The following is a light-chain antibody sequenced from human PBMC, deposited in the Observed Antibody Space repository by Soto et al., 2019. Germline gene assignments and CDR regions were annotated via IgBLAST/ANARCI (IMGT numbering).Light chain of an antibody. CDR3: SSYTSPNSL. CDR2: DVS. V-gene: IGLV2-14*03. CDR1: SSDVGAYNY. Sequence: QSVLTQPASVSGSPGESITISCTGTSSDVGAYNYVSWYQQHPGKAPKLMIYDVSNRPSGVSNLFSGSKSGNTASRTISGLQAEDEADYYCSSYTSPNSLFGGGTKLTVL. J-gene: IGLJ2*01.